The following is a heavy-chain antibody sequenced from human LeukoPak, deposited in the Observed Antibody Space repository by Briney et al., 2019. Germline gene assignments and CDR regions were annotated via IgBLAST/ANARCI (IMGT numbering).Heavy chain of an antibody. V-gene: IGHV4-34*01. CDR2: INHSGST. CDR3: ARGRRDGYNLEYFDK. CDR1: GGSFSGYY. Sequence: SETLSLTCAVYGGSFSGYYWSWIRQPPGKGLEWIGEINHSGSTNYNPSLKSRVTIYVDTSKNQFSLKLSSVTAADTAVYYCARGRRDGYNLEYFDKWGQGTLVTVSS. J-gene: IGHJ4*02. D-gene: IGHD5-24*01.